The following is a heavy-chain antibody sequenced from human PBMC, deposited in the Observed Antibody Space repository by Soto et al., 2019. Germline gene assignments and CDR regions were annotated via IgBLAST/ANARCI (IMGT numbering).Heavy chain of an antibody. J-gene: IGHJ3*01. Sequence: EVQLVESGGGLVQPGRSLRLSCAASGFTFDAYPMHWVRQAPGKGLEWVAGLAWDGGSIEYVDSVEGRFTISRDNAKNSLYLQMSSLRDEDTALYYCVRDDAFDLWGQGTQVPVSS. CDR1: GFTFDAYP. CDR2: LAWDGGSI. CDR3: VRDDAFDL. V-gene: IGHV3-9*01.